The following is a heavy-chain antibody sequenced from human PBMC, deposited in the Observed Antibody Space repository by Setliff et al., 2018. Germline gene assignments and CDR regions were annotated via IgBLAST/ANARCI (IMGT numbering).Heavy chain of an antibody. J-gene: IGHJ4*02. CDR3: TRAYSGSHDY. CDR1: GFSINSGTHF. Sequence: NPSETLSLTCTVSGFSINSGTHFWGWIRQPPGKGLEWIGRIHYSGNTYYNASLKSRVIISVDTAQNQFSLRLTSVTAADTAIYYCTRAYSGSHDYWGQGTLVTVSS. D-gene: IGHD1-26*01. V-gene: IGHV4-39*07. CDR2: IHYSGNT.